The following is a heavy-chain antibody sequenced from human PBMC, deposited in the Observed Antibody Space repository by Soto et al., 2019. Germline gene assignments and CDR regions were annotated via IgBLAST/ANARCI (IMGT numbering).Heavy chain of an antibody. CDR1: GYSFTTYW. CDR2: IHPGESDT. Sequence: PGESLKISCKSYGYSFTTYWIAWVRQMPGKGLEWMGSIHPGESDTRYIPSFQGQVTISADRSITTAYLQWSSLKASDTAMYYCARHEATYYNFYGMDVWGQGTTVTVSS. V-gene: IGHV5-51*01. J-gene: IGHJ6*02. CDR3: ARHEATYYNFYGMDV.